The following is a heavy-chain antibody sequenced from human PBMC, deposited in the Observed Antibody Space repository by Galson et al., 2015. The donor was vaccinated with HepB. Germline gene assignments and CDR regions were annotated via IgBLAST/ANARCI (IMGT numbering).Heavy chain of an antibody. V-gene: IGHV4-34*01. J-gene: IGHJ4*02. D-gene: IGHD2-15*01. CDR1: GGSFSGYY. CDR2: INHSGST. CDR3: ARHNLLVSASQFDY. Sequence: TLSLTCAVYGGSFSGYYWSWIRQPPGKGLEWIGEINHSGSTNYNPSLKSRVTISVDTSKTQFSLKLSSVTATDTAIYYCARHNLLVSASQFDYWGQGILVTVSS.